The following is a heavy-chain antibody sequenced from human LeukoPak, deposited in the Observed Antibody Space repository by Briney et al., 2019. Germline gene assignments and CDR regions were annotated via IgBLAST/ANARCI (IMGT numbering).Heavy chain of an antibody. D-gene: IGHD6-19*01. J-gene: IGHJ4*02. CDR2: IHYSGST. CDR3: ARSRHLAVAGDCDY. Sequence: TSETQSLTCTVSGGSISSYYWNWIRQPPGKGLEWIGYIHYSGSTNNNPSLKSRVTISVDTSKNQFSLKLSSVTAADTAVYYCARSRHLAVAGDCDYWGQGTLVAVSS. V-gene: IGHV4-59*01. CDR1: GGSISSYY.